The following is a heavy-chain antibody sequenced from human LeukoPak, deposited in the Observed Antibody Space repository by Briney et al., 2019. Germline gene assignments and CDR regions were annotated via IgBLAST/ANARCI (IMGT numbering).Heavy chain of an antibody. CDR2: ISAYNGNT. CDR1: GYTFTSYG. V-gene: IGHV1-18*01. CDR3: ARDRFPYYDFWSGYWFDP. D-gene: IGHD3-3*01. J-gene: IGHJ5*02. Sequence: GASVKVSCKASGYTFTSYGISWVRQAPGQGLEWMGWISAYNGNTNYAQKLQGRVTMTTDTSTSTAYMELRSLRSDDTAVYYCARDRFPYYDFWSGYWFDPWGQGTLVTVSS.